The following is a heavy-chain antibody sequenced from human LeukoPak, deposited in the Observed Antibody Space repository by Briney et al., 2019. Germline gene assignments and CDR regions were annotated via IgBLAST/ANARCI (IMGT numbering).Heavy chain of an antibody. D-gene: IGHD5-18*01. Sequence: SETLSLTCTVSGASVSSASYWTWIRRPPGKGVEWIAHIYNGVNTNYNPSLKSRVTISVDTSKNQFSLRLNSVTAADTDVYYCASRGYSYALDYWGQGTLVTVSS. V-gene: IGHV4-61*01. J-gene: IGHJ4*02. CDR2: IYNGVNT. CDR1: GASVSSASY. CDR3: ASRGYSYALDY.